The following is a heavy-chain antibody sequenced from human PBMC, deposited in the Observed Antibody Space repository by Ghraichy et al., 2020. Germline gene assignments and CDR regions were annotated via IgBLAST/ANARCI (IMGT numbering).Heavy chain of an antibody. CDR1: GFNFTNFN. J-gene: IGHJ4*02. CDR2: ISSSSSYI. CDR3: ARVWYSSSSEHFDY. V-gene: IGHV3-21*01. Sequence: GGSLRLSCAASGFNFTNFNMNWVRQAPGKGLEWVSSISSSSSYIYYADSVKGRFTISRDNAKNSLYLQMNSLRAEDTAVYYCARVWYSSSSEHFDYWAREPWSPSPQ. D-gene: IGHD6-6*01.